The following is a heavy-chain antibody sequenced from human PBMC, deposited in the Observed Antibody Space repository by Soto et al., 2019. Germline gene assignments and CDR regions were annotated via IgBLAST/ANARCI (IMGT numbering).Heavy chain of an antibody. Sequence: ASVKVSCKVSGYTLTELSMHWVRQAPGKGLEWRGGFDPEDGETIYAQKFQGRVTMTEDTSTDTAYMELSSLRSEDTAVYYCATLRGYSYGYHYFDYWGQGTLVTVSS. CDR2: FDPEDGET. J-gene: IGHJ4*02. V-gene: IGHV1-24*01. CDR3: ATLRGYSYGYHYFDY. CDR1: GYTLTELS. D-gene: IGHD5-18*01.